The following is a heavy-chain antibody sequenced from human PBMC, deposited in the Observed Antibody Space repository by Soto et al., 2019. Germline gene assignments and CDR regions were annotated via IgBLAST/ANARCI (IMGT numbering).Heavy chain of an antibody. V-gene: IGHV3-30-3*01. D-gene: IGHD5-18*01. CDR1: GFTFNNYA. J-gene: IGHJ2*01. CDR2: ISYDGSNK. CDR3: ARDPLWGTAMVLWYFDL. Sequence: QVQLVESGGGVVQPGRSLRLSCAASGFTFNNYAMHWVRQAPGKGLEWVALISYDGSNKYYADSVKGRFTISRDNSKNTLELQMNSLRAEDTAVYYCARDPLWGTAMVLWYFDLWGRGTLVTVSS.